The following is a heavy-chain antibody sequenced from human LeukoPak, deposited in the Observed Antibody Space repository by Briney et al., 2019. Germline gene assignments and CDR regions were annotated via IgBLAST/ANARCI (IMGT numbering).Heavy chain of an antibody. Sequence: PSETLSLTCTVSGGSISSYYWSWIRQPPGKGLEWIGYIYYSRSTNYSPSLKSRVTISVDTSKNQFSLKLSSVTAADTAVYYCATQCHYSSSCHDAFDIWGQGTMVTVSS. V-gene: IGHV4-59*01. CDR1: GGSISSYY. J-gene: IGHJ3*02. D-gene: IGHD6-13*01. CDR2: IYYSRST. CDR3: ATQCHYSSSCHDAFDI.